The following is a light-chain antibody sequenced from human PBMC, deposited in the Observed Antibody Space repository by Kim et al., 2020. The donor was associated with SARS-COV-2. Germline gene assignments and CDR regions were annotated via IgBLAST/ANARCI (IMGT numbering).Light chain of an antibody. CDR1: SSDVGGQPY. CDR2: DVT. V-gene: IGLV2-14*03. Sequence: QSALTQPASVSGSPGQSITISCTGTSSDVGGQPYISWYQQHPGKAPKLMIHDVTQRPSGVSVRFSGSKSGNTASLTISGLQAEDEADYYCSSFTSSNTWVFGGGTQLTVL. J-gene: IGLJ3*02. CDR3: SSFTSSNTWV.